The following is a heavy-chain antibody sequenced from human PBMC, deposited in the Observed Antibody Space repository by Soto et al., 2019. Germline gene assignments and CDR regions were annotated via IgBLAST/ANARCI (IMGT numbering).Heavy chain of an antibody. J-gene: IGHJ4*02. D-gene: IGHD4-17*01. V-gene: IGHV4-31*03. CDR3: AREFGPYGGNFVSVADY. Sequence: PSETLSLTCTVSGGSISSGGYYWSWIRQHPGKGLEWIGYIYYSGSTYYNPSLKSRVTISVDTSKNQFSLKLSSVTAADTAVYYCAREFGPYGGNFVSVADYWGQGTLVTVSS. CDR1: GGSISSGGYY. CDR2: IYYSGST.